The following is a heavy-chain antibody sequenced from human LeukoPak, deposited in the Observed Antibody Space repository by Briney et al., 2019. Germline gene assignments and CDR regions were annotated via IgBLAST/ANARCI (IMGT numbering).Heavy chain of an antibody. D-gene: IGHD1-26*01. CDR2: IYTSGDT. CDR3: VRVRYSGSWFPVPNFDC. CDR1: GVTVSGSY. V-gene: IGHV3-66*01. J-gene: IGHJ4*02. Sequence: GGSLRLSCAASGVTVSGSYMSWVRQAPGKGLEWVAVIYTSGDTYYADSVKGRFTISRDSSKNTLYLQMNTLRTEDTAVYYCVRVRYSGSWFPVPNFDCWGQGTLVTVSS.